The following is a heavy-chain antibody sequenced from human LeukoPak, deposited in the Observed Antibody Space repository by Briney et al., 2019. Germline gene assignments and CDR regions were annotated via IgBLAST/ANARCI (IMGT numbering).Heavy chain of an antibody. Sequence: ASVKVSCKASGYTFTSYGISWVRQAPGQGLEWMGIINPSGGSTSYAQKFQGRVTMTRDMSTSTVYMELSSLRSEDTAVYYCARGVVKGPNYYYYYMDVWGKGTTVTISS. CDR3: ARGVVKGPNYYYYYMDV. CDR1: GYTFTSYG. D-gene: IGHD4-23*01. J-gene: IGHJ6*03. V-gene: IGHV1-46*01. CDR2: INPSGGST.